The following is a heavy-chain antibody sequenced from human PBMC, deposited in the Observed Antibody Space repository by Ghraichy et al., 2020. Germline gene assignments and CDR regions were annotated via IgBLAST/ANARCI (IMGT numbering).Heavy chain of an antibody. Sequence: SETLSLTCTVSGGSIGSYYWTWIRQPPGKGLEWIGYIYISGSTNYNSSLKSRVTISLDTSKNQFSLKLTSVTAADTAVYYCARRTAVPGTSAAWFDPWGQGILVTVSS. CDR1: GGSIGSYY. J-gene: IGHJ5*02. CDR3: ARRTAVPGTSAAWFDP. CDR2: IYISGST. D-gene: IGHD6-19*01. V-gene: IGHV4-4*09.